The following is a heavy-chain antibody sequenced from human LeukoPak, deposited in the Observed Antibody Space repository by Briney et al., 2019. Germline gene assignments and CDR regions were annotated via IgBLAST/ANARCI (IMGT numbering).Heavy chain of an antibody. J-gene: IGHJ4*02. CDR2: IYYSGST. Sequence: NSSETLSLTCTVSGGSISSYYWSWVRQPAGKGLEWIGYIYYSGSTNYNPSLKSRVTISVDTSKNQFSLKLSSVTAADTAVYYCASCNYHFDYWGQGTLVTVSS. CDR1: GGSISSYY. V-gene: IGHV4-59*01. CDR3: ASCNYHFDY. D-gene: IGHD4-11*01.